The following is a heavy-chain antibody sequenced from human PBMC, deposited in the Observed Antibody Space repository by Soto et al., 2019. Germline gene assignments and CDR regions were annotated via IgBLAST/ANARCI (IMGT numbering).Heavy chain of an antibody. Sequence: SETLSLTCTVSGGSIREYYWSWIRQPPGKGLEWVGHIYYVGSTNSNPSLKRRVTVSVDTSTNQFSLKLTSVTAADTAVYYCARHGASGSYYSPLDYWSQGTLVTVS. D-gene: IGHD1-26*01. CDR2: IYYVGST. CDR3: ARHGASGSYYSPLDY. CDR1: GGSIREYY. V-gene: IGHV4-59*08. J-gene: IGHJ4*02.